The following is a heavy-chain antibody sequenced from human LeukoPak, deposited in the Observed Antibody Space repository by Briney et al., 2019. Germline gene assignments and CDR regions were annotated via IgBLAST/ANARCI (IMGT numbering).Heavy chain of an antibody. CDR2: IWYDGSNK. D-gene: IGHD5-24*01. Sequence: PGGSLRLSCAASGFTFSSYGMHWVRQAPGKGLEWVAVIWYDGSNKYYADSVKGRFTISRDNSKNTLYLQMNSLRAEDTAVYYCAKDLEMATMDYWGQGTLVTVS. CDR1: GFTFSSYG. V-gene: IGHV3-33*06. CDR3: AKDLEMATMDY. J-gene: IGHJ4*02.